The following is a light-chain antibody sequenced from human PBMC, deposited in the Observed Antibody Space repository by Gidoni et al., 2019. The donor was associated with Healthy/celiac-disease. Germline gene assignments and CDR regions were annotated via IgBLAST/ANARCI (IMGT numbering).Light chain of an antibody. CDR2: GAS. J-gene: IGKJ3*01. CDR1: QSVSSSY. V-gene: IGKV3-20*01. Sequence: EIVLTQSPGTLSLSPGERATLSCRASQSVSSSYLAWYQQKPGQAPRLLTYGASSRATGIPDRFSGSGSGTDFTLTISRLEPEDFAVYYCQQYGSLFTFXPXTKVDIK. CDR3: QQYGSLFT.